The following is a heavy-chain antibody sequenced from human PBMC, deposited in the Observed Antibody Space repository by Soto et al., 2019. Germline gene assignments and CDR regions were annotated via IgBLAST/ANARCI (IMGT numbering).Heavy chain of an antibody. CDR1: GFTFSSYA. Sequence: EVQLLESGGGLVQPGGSLRLSCAASGFTFSSYAMSWVRQAPGKGLEWVSAISGSGGSTYYADSVKGRFTISRDNSKNTLYLQMNSLRAEDTAVYYCAREFEGEEDQLRPFAYWGQGTLVTVSS. D-gene: IGHD2-2*01. V-gene: IGHV3-23*01. J-gene: IGHJ4*02. CDR3: AREFEGEEDQLRPFAY. CDR2: ISGSGGST.